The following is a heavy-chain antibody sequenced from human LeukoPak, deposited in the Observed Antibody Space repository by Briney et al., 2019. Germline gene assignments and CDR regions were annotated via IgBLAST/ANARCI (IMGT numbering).Heavy chain of an antibody. CDR1: GGSISSYY. J-gene: IGHJ4*02. V-gene: IGHV4-59*01. CDR3: ARTYYDFWSGHRYYFDY. D-gene: IGHD3-3*01. CDR2: IYYSGST. Sequence: SETLSLTCTVSGGSISSYYWSWIRQPPGKGLEWIGYIYYSGSTNYDPSLKSRVTISVDTSKNQFSLKLSSVTAADTAVYYCARTYYDFWSGHRYYFDYWGQGTLVTVSS.